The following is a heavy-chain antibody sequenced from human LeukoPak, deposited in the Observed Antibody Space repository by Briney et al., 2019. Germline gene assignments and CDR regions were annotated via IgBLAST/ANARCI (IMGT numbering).Heavy chain of an antibody. D-gene: IGHD3-22*01. V-gene: IGHV4-59*01. CDR1: GGSISSYY. CDR2: IYYSGST. CDR3: ARSHYYDSSGYYYFDY. Sequence: SETLSLTCTVSGGSISSYYWSWIRQPPGKGLEWIGYIYYSGSTNYNPSLKSRVTISVDTSKNQFSLKLSSVTAADTAVYYCARSHYYDSSGYYYFDYWGQGTLVTVSS. J-gene: IGHJ4*02.